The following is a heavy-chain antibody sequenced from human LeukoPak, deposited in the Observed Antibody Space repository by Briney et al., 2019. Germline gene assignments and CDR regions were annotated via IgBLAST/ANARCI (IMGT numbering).Heavy chain of an antibody. CDR3: ARGEYCSSTSCRFDP. J-gene: IGHJ5*02. CDR1: GGSISSYY. CDR2: IYYSGST. V-gene: IGHV4-59*01. Sequence: SETLSLTCTVSGGSISSYYWSWIRQPPGKGLEWIGYIYYSGSTNYNPSLKSRVTISVDTSKNQFSLKLSSVTAADTAVYYCARGEYCSSTSCRFDPWGQGTLVTVSS. D-gene: IGHD2-2*01.